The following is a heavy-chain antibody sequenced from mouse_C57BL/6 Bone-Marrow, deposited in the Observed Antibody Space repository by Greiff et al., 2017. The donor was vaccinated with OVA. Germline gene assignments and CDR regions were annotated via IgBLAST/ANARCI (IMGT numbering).Heavy chain of an antibody. V-gene: IGHV1-15*01. CDR1: GYTFTDYE. CDR2: IDPETGGT. D-gene: IGHD2-2*01. CDR3: TREGYYGYGAMDY. Sequence: VQLQQSGAELVRPGASVTLSCKASGYTFTDYEMHWVKQTPVHGLEWIGAIDPETGGTAYNQKFKGKAILTADKSSSTAYMELRSLTSEDSAVYYCTREGYYGYGAMDYWGQGTSVTVS. J-gene: IGHJ4*01.